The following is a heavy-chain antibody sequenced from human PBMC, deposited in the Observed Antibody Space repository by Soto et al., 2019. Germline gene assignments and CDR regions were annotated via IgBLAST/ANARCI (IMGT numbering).Heavy chain of an antibody. CDR3: ASDYSNYEYYYYGMDV. Sequence: EVQLVESGGGLVQPGGSLRLSCAASGFTVSSNYMSWVRQAPGQGLEWVSVIYSGGSTYYADSVKGRFTISRDNSKNTLYLQMNSLRAEDTAVYYCASDYSNYEYYYYGMDVWGQGTTVTVSS. CDR1: GFTVSSNY. V-gene: IGHV3-66*01. D-gene: IGHD4-4*01. CDR2: IYSGGST. J-gene: IGHJ6*02.